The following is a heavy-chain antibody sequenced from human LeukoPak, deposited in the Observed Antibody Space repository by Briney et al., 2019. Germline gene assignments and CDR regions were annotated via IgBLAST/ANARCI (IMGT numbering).Heavy chain of an antibody. J-gene: IGHJ4*02. CDR3: ARLRRNSDSSGYYYYYDY. CDR2: ISVRSNYI. Sequence: GGSLRLSCAASGFTFSDYYMSWVRQAPGKGLEWVSSISVRSNYIYYADSVRGRFSISRDDARNSLYLQMDSLRGDDTAVYYCARLRRNSDSSGYYYYYDYWGQGTLVTVSS. V-gene: IGHV3-21*01. CDR1: GFTFSDYY. D-gene: IGHD3-22*01.